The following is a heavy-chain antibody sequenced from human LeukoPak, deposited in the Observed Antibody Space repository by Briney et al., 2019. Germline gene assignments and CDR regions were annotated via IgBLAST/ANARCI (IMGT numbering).Heavy chain of an antibody. Sequence: SETLSLTCTVSDGSFSSSSWSWIRQPAGKGLEWIGYIQLSGNTNYNPALKSRVSISLDTSKNQFSLHLSSVTAADTAVYYCARLIRAWNDHFDPWGQGTLVTVFS. V-gene: IGHV4-4*09. D-gene: IGHD1-1*01. CDR1: DGSFSSSS. CDR3: ARLIRAWNDHFDP. J-gene: IGHJ5*02. CDR2: IQLSGNT.